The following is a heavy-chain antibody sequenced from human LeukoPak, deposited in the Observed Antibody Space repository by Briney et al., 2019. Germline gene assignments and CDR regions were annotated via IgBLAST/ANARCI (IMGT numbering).Heavy chain of an antibody. J-gene: IGHJ4*02. V-gene: IGHV7-4-1*02. CDR1: GYTFTSYA. CDR2: INTNTGNP. CDR3: ARAYYCSGGSCYAADY. D-gene: IGHD2-15*01. Sequence: ASVKVSCKASGYTFTSYAMNWVRQAPGQGLEWMGWINTNTGNPTYAQGFTGRFVFSLDTPVSTAYLQISSLKAEDTAVYYCARAYYCSGGSCYAADYWGQGTLVTVSS.